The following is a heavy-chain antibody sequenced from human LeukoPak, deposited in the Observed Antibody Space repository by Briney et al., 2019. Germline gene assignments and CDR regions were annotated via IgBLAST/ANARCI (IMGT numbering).Heavy chain of an antibody. Sequence: SVKVSCKASGGTFSSYAISWVRQAPGQGLEWMGRIIPILGIANYAQKFQGRVTITADKSTSTAYMELSSLRSEDTAVYYCARDSSPFLGLQLTYYFDYWGQGTLVTVSS. D-gene: IGHD5-18*01. V-gene: IGHV1-69*04. CDR2: IIPILGIA. CDR1: GGTFSSYA. CDR3: ARDSSPFLGLQLTYYFDY. J-gene: IGHJ4*02.